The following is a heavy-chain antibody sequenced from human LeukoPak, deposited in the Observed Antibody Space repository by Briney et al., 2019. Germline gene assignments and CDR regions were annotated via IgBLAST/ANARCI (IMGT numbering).Heavy chain of an antibody. CDR3: AKGTYYDILTGPGYFDY. Sequence: PGGSLRLSCAASGFTFSSYAMSWVRQAPGKGLEWVSAISGSGGSTYYADSVKDRFTISRDNSKNTLYLQMNSLRAEDTAVYYCAKGTYYDILTGPGYFDYWGQGTLVTVSS. CDR1: GFTFSSYA. J-gene: IGHJ4*02. D-gene: IGHD3-9*01. V-gene: IGHV3-23*01. CDR2: ISGSGGST.